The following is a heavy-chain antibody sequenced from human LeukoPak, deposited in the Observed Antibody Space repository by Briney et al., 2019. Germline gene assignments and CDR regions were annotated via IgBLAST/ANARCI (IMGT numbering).Heavy chain of an antibody. D-gene: IGHD5-24*01. CDR3: ARRSRMTTIDAFDI. J-gene: IGHJ3*02. CDR2: ICYSGST. V-gene: IGHV4-39*01. Sequence: SETLSLTCTVSGGSISSSSYCWGWIRQPPGKGLEWIGSICYSGSTFYNPSLKSRVTLSVDTSKNQFSLKLSSVTAADTAVYYCARRSRMTTIDAFDIWGQGTMVTVSS. CDR1: GGSISSSSYC.